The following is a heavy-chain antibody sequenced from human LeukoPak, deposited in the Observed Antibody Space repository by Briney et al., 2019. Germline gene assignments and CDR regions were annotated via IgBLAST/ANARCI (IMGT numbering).Heavy chain of an antibody. CDR3: RRELLGSDFDY. V-gene: IGHV1-2*02. D-gene: IGHD1-26*01. CDR2: INPNSGGT. J-gene: IGHJ4*02. Sequence: ASVKVSCKASGYTFTGYYMHWVRQAPGQGLAWMGWINPNSGGTNYAQKFQGRVTMTRDTPISTAYMELSRLRSDDTAVYYCRRELLGSDFDYWGQGTLVTVSS. CDR1: GYTFTGYY.